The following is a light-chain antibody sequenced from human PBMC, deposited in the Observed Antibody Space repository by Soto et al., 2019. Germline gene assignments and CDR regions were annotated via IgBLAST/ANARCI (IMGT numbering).Light chain of an antibody. CDR3: ATWDSRLSVGV. V-gene: IGLV1-51*01. Sequence: QSVLTQPPSVSAAPGQKVTISCSGSSSNIGNNFISWYRHVPGTAPKLLMFDSSKRPSDIPDRFSASKSGTSGTLAIAGLQTGDEGDYYCATWDSRLSVGVFGGGTKLTVL. CDR2: DSS. J-gene: IGLJ2*01. CDR1: SSNIGNNF.